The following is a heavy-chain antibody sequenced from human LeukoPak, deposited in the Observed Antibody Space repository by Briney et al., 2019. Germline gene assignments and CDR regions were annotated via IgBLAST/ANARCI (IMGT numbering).Heavy chain of an antibody. J-gene: IGHJ4*02. V-gene: IGHV3-30*18. CDR3: AKGPLIVVVPAVVDY. CDR2: ISYDGSNK. Sequence: GGSLRLSCAASGFTFSSCGMHWVRQAPGKGLEWVAVISYDGSNKYYADSVKGRFTISRDNSKNTLYLQMNSLRAEDTAVYYCAKGPLIVVVPAVVDYWGQGTLVTVSS. CDR1: GFTFSSCG. D-gene: IGHD2-2*01.